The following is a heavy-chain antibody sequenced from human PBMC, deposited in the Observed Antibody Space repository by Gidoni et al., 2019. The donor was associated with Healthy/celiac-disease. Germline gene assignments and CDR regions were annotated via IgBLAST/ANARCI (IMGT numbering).Heavy chain of an antibody. CDR3: ARGGPRVTKYGMDV. Sequence: QVQLVESGGGVVQPGRSLGLSCAASGFTFSSYAMHWVRQAPGKGLEWGAVISYEGSNKYYADSVKGRFTISRDNSKNTLYLQMNSLRAEDTAVYYCARGGPRVTKYGMDVWGQGTTVTVSS. CDR2: ISYEGSNK. J-gene: IGHJ6*02. CDR1: GFTFSSYA. D-gene: IGHD4-17*01. V-gene: IGHV3-30-3*01.